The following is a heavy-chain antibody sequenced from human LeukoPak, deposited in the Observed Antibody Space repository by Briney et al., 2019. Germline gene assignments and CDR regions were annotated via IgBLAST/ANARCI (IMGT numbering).Heavy chain of an antibody. Sequence: SETLSLTCTVSGGSISSYYWSWIRQPPGKGLEWNGYIYYSGSTNYNPSLKSRVTISVDTSKNQFSLKLSSVTAADTAVYYCARALRAAAFDYWGQGTLVTVSS. CDR2: IYYSGST. V-gene: IGHV4-59*01. CDR3: ARALRAAAFDY. CDR1: GGSISSYY. D-gene: IGHD6-13*01. J-gene: IGHJ4*02.